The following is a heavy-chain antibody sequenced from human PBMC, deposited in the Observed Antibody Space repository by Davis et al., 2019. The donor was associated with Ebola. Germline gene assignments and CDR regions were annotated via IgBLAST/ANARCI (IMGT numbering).Heavy chain of an antibody. J-gene: IGHJ5*02. D-gene: IGHD4-17*01. CDR2: LFYNGRT. CDR1: GGSITSYY. CDR3: ARHDGWGDSGDYHWFDP. Sequence: PGGSLRLSCSVSGGSITSYYWSWIRQPPGKGLEWIGYLFYNGRTKYNPALKSRVTITVDRSKNQLSLRLSSVTAADTAVYYCARHDGWGDSGDYHWFDPWGQGTLVTVSS. V-gene: IGHV4-59*01.